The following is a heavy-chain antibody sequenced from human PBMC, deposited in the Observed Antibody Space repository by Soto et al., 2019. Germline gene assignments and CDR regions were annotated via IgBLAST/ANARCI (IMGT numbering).Heavy chain of an antibody. CDR1: LFTFSSYG. V-gene: IGHV3-30*18. Sequence: PLRLSWSSSLFTFSSYGMHWVLQAPVKLLEWVALISYDGSNKYYADSVKGRFTISRDNSKITLYLQMNSLRADDTAVYYCAKDSGRGYNYGQHWFGPWGQGTLVTVSS. CDR3: AKDSGRGYNYGQHWFGP. J-gene: IGHJ5*02. CDR2: ISYDGSNK. D-gene: IGHD5-18*01.